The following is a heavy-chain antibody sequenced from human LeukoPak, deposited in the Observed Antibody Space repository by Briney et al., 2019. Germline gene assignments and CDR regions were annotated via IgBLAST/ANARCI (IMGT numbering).Heavy chain of an antibody. J-gene: IGHJ4*02. CDR2: ISGSGGST. CDR1: GFTFSSYA. Sequence: GGSLRLSCAASGFTFSSYAMSWVRQAPGKGLEWVSAISGSGGSTYYADSVRGRFTISRDNSKNTLYLQMDSLRAEDTAVYYCATPPTVTRNYWGQGTLVTVSS. V-gene: IGHV3-23*01. CDR3: ATPPTVTRNY. D-gene: IGHD4-17*01.